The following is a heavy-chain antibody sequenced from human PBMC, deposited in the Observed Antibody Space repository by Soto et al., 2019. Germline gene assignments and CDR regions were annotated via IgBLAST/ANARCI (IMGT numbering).Heavy chain of an antibody. CDR3: ARTMAYYYGMDV. D-gene: IGHD2-8*01. CDR1: GFTFSSYA. CDR2: ISSNGGST. Sequence: GGSLRLSCAASGFTFSSYAMHWGRQAPGKGLEYVSAISSNGGSTYYANSVKGRFTISRDNSKNTLYLQMGSLRAEDMAVYYCARTMAYYYGMDVWGQGTTVTVSS. V-gene: IGHV3-64*01. J-gene: IGHJ6*02.